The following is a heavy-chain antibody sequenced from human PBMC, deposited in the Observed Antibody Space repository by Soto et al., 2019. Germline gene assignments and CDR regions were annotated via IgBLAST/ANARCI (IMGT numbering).Heavy chain of an antibody. V-gene: IGHV5-10-1*01. Sequence: GESLKISCKGSGWSLTSYWIRWVRQMHGKGLEWMGRIDPSDSYTNYSPSFQGHVTISADKSISTAYLQWSSLKASDTAMYYCARLQAAAGDNDLTFDYWGQGTLVTVSS. D-gene: IGHD6-13*01. CDR1: GWSLTSYW. CDR3: ARLQAAAGDNDLTFDY. J-gene: IGHJ4*02. CDR2: IDPSDSYT.